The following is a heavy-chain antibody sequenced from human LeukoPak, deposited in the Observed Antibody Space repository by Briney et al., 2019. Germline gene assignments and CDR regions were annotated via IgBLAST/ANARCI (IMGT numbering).Heavy chain of an antibody. D-gene: IGHD2-2*02. CDR3: ARGGRCSSTSCYTSAEYFQH. CDR2: IIPILGIA. J-gene: IGHJ1*01. CDR1: GGTFSSYT. Sequence: ASVKVSCKASGGTFSSYTISWVRQAPGQGLEWMGRIIPILGIANYAQKFQGRVTITADKSTSTAYMERSSLRSEDTAVYYCARGGRCSSTSCYTSAEYFQHWGQGTLVTVSS. V-gene: IGHV1-69*02.